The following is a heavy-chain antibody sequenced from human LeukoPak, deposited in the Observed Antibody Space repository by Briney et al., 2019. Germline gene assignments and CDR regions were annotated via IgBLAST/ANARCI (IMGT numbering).Heavy chain of an antibody. CDR3: AKGGDYVWGSYRYADY. CDR1: GFTFSSYG. Sequence: GGSLRLSCAASGFTFSSYGMHWVRQAPGKGLEWVAVISYDGSNKYYADSVKGRLTISRDNSKNTLYLQMNSLRAEDTAVYYCAKGGDYVWGSYRYADYWGQGTLVTVSS. J-gene: IGHJ4*02. D-gene: IGHD3-16*02. CDR2: ISYDGSNK. V-gene: IGHV3-30*18.